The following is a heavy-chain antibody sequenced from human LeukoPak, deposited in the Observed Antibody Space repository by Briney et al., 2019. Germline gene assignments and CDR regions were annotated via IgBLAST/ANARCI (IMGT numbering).Heavy chain of an antibody. Sequence: GGSLRLSCAASEFTFSSYALHWVRLAPGKGLEYVSGISSNGGSTYYANSVKDRFSISRDNSKNTLFLQMGSLRAEDMAVYYCTRVSGSGTYFEYWGPGTLVTVSS. V-gene: IGHV3-64*01. J-gene: IGHJ4*02. CDR2: ISSNGGST. CDR1: EFTFSSYA. D-gene: IGHD3-10*01. CDR3: TRVSGSGTYFEY.